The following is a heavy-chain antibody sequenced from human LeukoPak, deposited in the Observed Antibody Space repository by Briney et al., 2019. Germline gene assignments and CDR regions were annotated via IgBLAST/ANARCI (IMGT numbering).Heavy chain of an antibody. V-gene: IGHV4-34*01. Sequence: SETLSLTCAVYGGSFSGYYRSWIRQPPGKGLEWIGEINHSGSTNYNPSLKSRVTISVDTSKNQFSLKLSSVTAADTAVYYCARARFLEWFPYNWGQGTLVTVSS. CDR3: ARARFLEWFPYN. D-gene: IGHD3-3*01. CDR1: GGSFSGYY. CDR2: INHSGST. J-gene: IGHJ4*02.